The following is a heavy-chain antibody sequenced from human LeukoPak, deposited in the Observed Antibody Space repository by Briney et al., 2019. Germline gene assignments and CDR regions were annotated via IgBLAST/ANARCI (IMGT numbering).Heavy chain of an antibody. CDR2: IYSGGNA. Sequence: VVSLRLSCTVAGFTVSDNYMSWVRQAPGKGLECVSVIYSGGNAYYADSVSGRFTISRDNPKNTVYLQMNSLRAEDTAVYYCARNHLLGYWYFDLWGRGTLVTVSS. V-gene: IGHV3-53*01. CDR1: GFTVSDNY. D-gene: IGHD3-16*01. J-gene: IGHJ2*01. CDR3: ARNHLLGYWYFDL.